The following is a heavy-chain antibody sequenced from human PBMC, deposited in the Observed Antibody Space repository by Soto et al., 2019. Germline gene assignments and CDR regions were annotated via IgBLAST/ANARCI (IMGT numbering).Heavy chain of an antibody. CDR2: IIDSGGST. Sequence: GGPLRLSCAARGFTFRDHSMGWVRQAPGKGLEWVSDIIDSGGSTYYADSVKGRFTISRDNSKSTLYLQMNSLRAEDTALYYCAKGRSYYYYYGVDVWGQGTTVTVSS. V-gene: IGHV3-23*01. CDR1: GFTFRDHS. J-gene: IGHJ6*02. CDR3: AKGRSYYYYYGVDV.